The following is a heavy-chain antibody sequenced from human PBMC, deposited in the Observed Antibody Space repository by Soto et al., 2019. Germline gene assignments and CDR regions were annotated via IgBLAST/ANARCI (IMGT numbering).Heavy chain of an antibody. Sequence: ASVKVSCKASGYTFISYDMNWVRQATGQGLEWMGWMNPNSGNTGYAQKFQGRVTMTRNTSISTAYMELSSLRSEDTAVYYCARVGGYCSGGSCPGDPWGQGTLVTVSS. CDR3: ARVGGYCSGGSCPGDP. CDR2: MNPNSGNT. J-gene: IGHJ5*02. D-gene: IGHD2-15*01. CDR1: GYTFISYD. V-gene: IGHV1-8*01.